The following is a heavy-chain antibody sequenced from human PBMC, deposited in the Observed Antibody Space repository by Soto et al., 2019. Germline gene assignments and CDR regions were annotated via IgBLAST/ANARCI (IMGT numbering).Heavy chain of an antibody. Sequence: PSEPRSLTGSGSGGSIFSSDYYWGWIRQAPGKGLELIVSMSYSLSTLHNPSLRSRVTMSVDTPKSQFSLKLTSVTATDTALYYCTRLVVVATSGYVGFDHWGQGSLVTVSS. CDR3: TRLVVVATSGYVGFDH. J-gene: IGHJ4*02. CDR1: GGSIFSSDYY. V-gene: IGHV4-39*01. CDR2: MSYSLST. D-gene: IGHD2-15*01.